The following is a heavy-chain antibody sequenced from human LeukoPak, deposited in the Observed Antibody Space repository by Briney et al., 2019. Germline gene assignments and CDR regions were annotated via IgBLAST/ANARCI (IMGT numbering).Heavy chain of an antibody. J-gene: IGHJ4*02. Sequence: GRSLRLSCAASGFTFRNFGMHWVRQAPGKGLEWVAVIYYDGGNKYYIDSVKGRFTISRDNSKNTLYLQMNSLRAEDTALYYCARDRSELRYFDYWGEGTLVTVSS. V-gene: IGHV3-33*01. CDR1: GFTFRNFG. CDR2: IYYDGGNK. D-gene: IGHD1-14*01. CDR3: ARDRSELRYFDY.